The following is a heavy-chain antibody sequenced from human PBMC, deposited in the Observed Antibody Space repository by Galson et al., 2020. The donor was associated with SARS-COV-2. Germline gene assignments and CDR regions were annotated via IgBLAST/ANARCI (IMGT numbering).Heavy chain of an antibody. V-gene: IGHV3-30-3*01. D-gene: IGHD5-12*01. J-gene: IGHJ4*02. CDR1: GFTFSDYT. CDR3: SRGPRYSVSWYMRGFFDY. Sequence: GGSLSLSCEASGFTFSDYTMNWVRQTPGKGLEWEALISFDGSDNYYADSVKGRFTISRDNSKNTLYLQMNSLRPEDTAVYYCSRGPRYSVSWYMRGFFDYWGRGTQVTVSS. CDR2: ISFDGSDN.